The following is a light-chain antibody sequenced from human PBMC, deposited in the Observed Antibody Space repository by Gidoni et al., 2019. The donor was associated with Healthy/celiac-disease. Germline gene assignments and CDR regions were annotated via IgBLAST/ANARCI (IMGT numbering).Light chain of an antibody. CDR3: QQSYSTPLT. V-gene: IGKV1-39*01. J-gene: IGKJ4*01. CDR1: QSISSY. CDR2: AAS. Sequence: DIQMTHSPSPLSASVGDRVTITCRASQSISSYLNLYQQKPGKAPKLLIYAASSLQSGVPARFSGSGAGTDFTLTISSLQPEDFATYYCQQSYSTPLTFGGGTKVEIK.